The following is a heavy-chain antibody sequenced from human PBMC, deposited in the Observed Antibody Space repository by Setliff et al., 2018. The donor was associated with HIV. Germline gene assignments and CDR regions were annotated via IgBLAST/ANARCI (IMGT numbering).Heavy chain of an antibody. D-gene: IGHD2-21*02. CDR1: GYSFSSSW. CDR2: IYPGDSDT. Sequence: GESLKISCKGSGYSFSSSWIGWVRQMPGKGLEWMGVIYPGDSDTRYNPSFQGQVTISADKSISTAYLQWSSLKASDTAMYYCARHNRLLDYWGQGTLVTVSS. V-gene: IGHV5-51*01. J-gene: IGHJ4*02. CDR3: ARHNRLLDY.